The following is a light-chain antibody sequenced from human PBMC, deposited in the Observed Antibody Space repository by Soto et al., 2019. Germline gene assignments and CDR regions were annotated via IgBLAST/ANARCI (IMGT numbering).Light chain of an antibody. J-gene: IGKJ1*01. CDR2: GAS. V-gene: IGKV3-20*01. CDR3: QHYVTSLTT. CDR1: QSVTINY. Sequence: IVLTRSPGTLSLSPGERATLSCGASQSVTINYLAWYQQKPGQAPRLLIFGASIRVTGIPDRFIGSGSGTDFTLTISRLEPEDFAVYYCQHYVTSLTTFGQGTKVDIK.